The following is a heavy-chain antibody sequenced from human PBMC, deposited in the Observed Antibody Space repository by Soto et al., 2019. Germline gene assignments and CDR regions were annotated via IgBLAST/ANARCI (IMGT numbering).Heavy chain of an antibody. D-gene: IGHD6-19*01. CDR3: AKDPLQWLVEGPDAFDI. CDR1: GFTFTTYG. CDR2: ISASGDST. Sequence: EVQLLESGGGLVQPGGSLRLSCVASGFTFTTYGMNWVRQAPGKGLEWVSGISASGDSTFNADSVKGRFTISRDNSKNTLYLQMNSMRAADTALYYCAKDPLQWLVEGPDAFDIWGQGTMVTVSS. J-gene: IGHJ3*02. V-gene: IGHV3-23*01.